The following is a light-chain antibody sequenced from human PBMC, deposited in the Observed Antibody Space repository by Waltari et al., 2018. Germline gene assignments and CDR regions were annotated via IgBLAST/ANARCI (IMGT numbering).Light chain of an antibody. V-gene: IGLV2-23*01. Sequence: QSALTQPASVSGSPGQSITISCTGTSSDVGSYNLVSWYQQHPGKAPKLMIYEGSKRTSGVSNRVSGSKSGNTASLTISGLQAEDEADYYCCSYAGSHVVFGGGTKLTVL. CDR1: SSDVGSYNL. CDR2: EGS. CDR3: CSYAGSHVV. J-gene: IGLJ2*01.